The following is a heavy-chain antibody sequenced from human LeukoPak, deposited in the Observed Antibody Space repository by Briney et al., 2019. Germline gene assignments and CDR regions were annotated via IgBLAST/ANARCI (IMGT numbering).Heavy chain of an antibody. CDR3: ARGMVLYSSSSAVQK. J-gene: IGHJ4*02. D-gene: IGHD6-6*01. Sequence: VASVKVSCKASGYTFTGYYMHWVRQAPGQGLEWMGWINPNSGGTNYAQKFQGRVTMTRDTSISTAYMELSRLRSDDTAVYYCARGMVLYSSSSAVQKWGQGTLVTVSS. CDR1: GYTFTGYY. CDR2: INPNSGGT. V-gene: IGHV1-2*02.